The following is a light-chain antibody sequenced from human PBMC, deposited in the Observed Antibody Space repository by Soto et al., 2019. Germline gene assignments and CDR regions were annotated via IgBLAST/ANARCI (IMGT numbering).Light chain of an antibody. V-gene: IGLV2-14*01. CDR3: TSYTSNSTPVV. J-gene: IGLJ2*01. CDR2: DVS. CDR1: SSDVGGYNY. Sequence: QPVLTQPASVSGSPGQSITISCTGTSSDVGGYNYVSWYQQHPGKAPKLMIYDVSNRPSGVSNRFSGSKSGNTASLTISGLQAEDEADYYCTSYTSNSTPVVFGGGTKVTVL.